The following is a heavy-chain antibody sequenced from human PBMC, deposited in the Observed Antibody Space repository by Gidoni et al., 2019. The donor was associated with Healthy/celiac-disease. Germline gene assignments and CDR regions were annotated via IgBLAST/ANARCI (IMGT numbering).Heavy chain of an antibody. V-gene: IGHV4-59*01. Sequence: QVQLPESGPGLVKPSETLSLTCTVSGGSISSYYWSWIRQPPGKGLEWIGYIYYSGSTNYNPSLKSRVTISVDTAKNQFSLKLSSVTAADTAVYYCARIAAAAGDAFDIWGQGTMVTVSS. CDR1: GGSISSYY. CDR3: ARIAAAAGDAFDI. CDR2: IYYSGST. J-gene: IGHJ3*02. D-gene: IGHD6-13*01.